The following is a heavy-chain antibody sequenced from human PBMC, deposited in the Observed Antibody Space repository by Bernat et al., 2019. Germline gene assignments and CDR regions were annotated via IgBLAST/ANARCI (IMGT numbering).Heavy chain of an antibody. V-gene: IGHV3-21*01. J-gene: IGHJ3*02. D-gene: IGHD2-21*02. CDR2: ISSSSSSYI. CDR3: ASVAYCGGDCYYDAFDI. CDR1: GFTFSSYS. Sequence: EVQLVESGGGLVKPGGSLRLSCAASGFTFSSYSMNWVRQAPGKGLEWVSSISSSSSSYIYYADSVKGRFTISRDNAKNSLYLQMNSLRAEDTAVYYCASVAYCGGDCYYDAFDIWGQGTMVTVSS.